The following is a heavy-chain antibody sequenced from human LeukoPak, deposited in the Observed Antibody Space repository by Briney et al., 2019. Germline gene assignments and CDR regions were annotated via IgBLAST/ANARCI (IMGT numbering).Heavy chain of an antibody. CDR3: ARDRDTAMVYGMDV. Sequence: GGSLRLSCAASGFTFSSYGMHWVRQAXXXXLEWVAVIWYDGSNKYYADSVKGRFTISRDNSKNTLYLQMNSLRAEDTAVYYCARDRDTAMVYGMDVWGQGTTVTVSS. J-gene: IGHJ6*02. D-gene: IGHD5-18*01. CDR1: GFTFSSYG. V-gene: IGHV3-33*01. CDR2: IWYDGSNK.